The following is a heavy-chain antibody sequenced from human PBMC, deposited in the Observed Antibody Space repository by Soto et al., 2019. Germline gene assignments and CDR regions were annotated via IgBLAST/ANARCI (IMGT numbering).Heavy chain of an antibody. Sequence: NPSETLSLTCTVSGGSISSYYWSWIRQPAGKGLEWIGRIYTSGSTNYNPSLKSRVTMSVDTSKNQFSLKLSSVTAADTAVYYCARGRYDYSNYGNWFDPWGQGTLVTVSS. CDR2: IYTSGST. CDR3: ARGRYDYSNYGNWFDP. V-gene: IGHV4-4*07. J-gene: IGHJ5*02. D-gene: IGHD4-4*01. CDR1: GGSISSYY.